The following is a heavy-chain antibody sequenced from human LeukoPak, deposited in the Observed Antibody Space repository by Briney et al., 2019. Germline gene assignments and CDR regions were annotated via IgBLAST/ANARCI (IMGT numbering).Heavy chain of an antibody. CDR3: ARDRLYCSSTSCFHYFDY. Sequence: PTETLSLTCTVSGGSISSYYWSWIRQPPGKGLEWIGYIYYSGSTNYNPSLKSRVTISVDTSKNQFSLKLSSVPAADTAVYYCARDRLYCSSTSCFHYFDYWGQGPLVTVSS. CDR2: IYYSGST. V-gene: IGHV4-59*01. D-gene: IGHD2-2*01. CDR1: GGSISSYY. J-gene: IGHJ4*02.